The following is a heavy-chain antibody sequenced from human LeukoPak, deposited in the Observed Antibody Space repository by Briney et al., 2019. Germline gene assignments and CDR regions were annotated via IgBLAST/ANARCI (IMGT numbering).Heavy chain of an antibody. V-gene: IGHV1-69*05. CDR3: ARDKVGAAIVFYN. D-gene: IGHD3-3*01. CDR1: GGTFSSYA. Sequence: GASVKLSCKASGGTFSSYAISWVRNAPGQGLEWMGRIVPIFGTANYAQKFQGRVTISTDESTSTAYMELSSLRSENTAVYYCARDKVGAAIVFYNWGQGTMVTVSS. CDR2: IVPIFGTA. J-gene: IGHJ3*02.